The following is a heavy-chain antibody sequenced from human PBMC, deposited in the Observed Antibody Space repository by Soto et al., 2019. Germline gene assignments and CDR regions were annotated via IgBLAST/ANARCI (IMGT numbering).Heavy chain of an antibody. V-gene: IGHV3-7*03. CDR1: GFTFSSYW. J-gene: IGHJ4*02. CDR3: AREAVGYYYDSSGDLNFDY. CDR2: IKQDGSEK. D-gene: IGHD3-22*01. Sequence: QPGGSLRLSCAASGFTFSSYWMSWVRQAPGKGLEWVANIKQDGSEKYYVDSVKGRFTISRDNAKNSLYLQMNSLRAEDTAVYYCAREAVGYYYDSSGDLNFDYWGQGTLVTVSS.